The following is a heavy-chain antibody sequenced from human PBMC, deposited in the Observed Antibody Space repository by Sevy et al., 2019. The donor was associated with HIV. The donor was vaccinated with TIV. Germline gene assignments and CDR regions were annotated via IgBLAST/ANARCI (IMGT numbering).Heavy chain of an antibody. J-gene: IGHJ6*02. V-gene: IGHV3-7*01. CDR2: IKQDGSET. CDR1: GFDFNHHW. CDR3: ARAMGV. Sequence: GGSLRLSCAASGFDFNHHWMSWVRQAPQKGLEWVANIKQDGSETYYVDSLEGRFTISRENAKNSGYLQMHSLRVEDSGVYYCARAMGVWGQGTTVTVSS.